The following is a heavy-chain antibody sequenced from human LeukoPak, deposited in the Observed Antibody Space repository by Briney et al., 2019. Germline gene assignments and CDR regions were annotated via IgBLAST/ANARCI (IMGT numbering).Heavy chain of an antibody. D-gene: IGHD6-13*01. CDR2: ISYDGSNK. V-gene: IGHV3-30-3*01. CDR1: GFTFSSYA. Sequence: GGSLRLSCAASGFTFSSYAMHWVRQAPGKGLEWVAVISYDGSNKYYADSVKGRFTISRDNAKSSLYLQMNSLRAEDTAVYYCARVGSPIAAAGTVYWGQGTLVTVSS. CDR3: ARVGSPIAAAGTVY. J-gene: IGHJ4*02.